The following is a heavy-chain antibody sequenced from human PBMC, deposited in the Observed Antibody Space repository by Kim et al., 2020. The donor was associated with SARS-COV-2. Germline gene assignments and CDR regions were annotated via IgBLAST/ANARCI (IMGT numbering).Heavy chain of an antibody. CDR3: ASPTRFGVAAGDWYFDL. CDR2: ISSTSSYI. D-gene: IGHD6-25*01. CDR1: GFTFTSYS. J-gene: IGHJ2*01. V-gene: IGHV3-21*01. Sequence: GGSLRLSCAASGFTFTSYSMNWVRQAPGKGLEWVSSISSTSSYINYADSVKGRFTISRDNVKNSLYLQMNSLRAEDTAVYYCASPTRFGVAAGDWYFDL.